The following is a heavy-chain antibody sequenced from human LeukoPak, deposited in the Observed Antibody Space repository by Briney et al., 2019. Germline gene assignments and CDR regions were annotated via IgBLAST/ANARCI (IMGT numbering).Heavy chain of an antibody. V-gene: IGHV3-49*03. Sequence: GGSLRLSCTASGFTFGDYLMSWFRQAPGKGLEWIGFVSGGTTEYAASVKGRFTISRDDSASIAYLQMNSLTTEDTAVYYCSRGSGWLSVYWGQGTLVTVSS. CDR3: SRGSGWLSVY. J-gene: IGHJ4*02. D-gene: IGHD6-19*01. CDR2: VSGGTT. CDR1: GFTFGDYL.